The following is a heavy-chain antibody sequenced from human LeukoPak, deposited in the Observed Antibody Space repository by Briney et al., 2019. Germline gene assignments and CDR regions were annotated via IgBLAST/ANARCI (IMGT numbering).Heavy chain of an antibody. Sequence: ASVKVSCKASGYTFTSCDINWVRQATGQGLEWMGWMNPNSGNTGYAQKFQGRVTMTRNTSISTAYMELSSLRSEDTAVYYCARGRRYCSGGSCPNWFDPWGQGTLVTVSS. CDR3: ARGRRYCSGGSCPNWFDP. J-gene: IGHJ5*02. CDR1: GYTFTSCD. V-gene: IGHV1-8*01. CDR2: MNPNSGNT. D-gene: IGHD2-15*01.